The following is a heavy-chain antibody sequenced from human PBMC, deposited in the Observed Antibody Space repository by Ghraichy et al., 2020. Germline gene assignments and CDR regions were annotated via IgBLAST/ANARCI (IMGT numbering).Heavy chain of an antibody. CDR3: ARAAYYYDRGDY. Sequence: GGSLRLSCTASGFTFSNYWMGWVRQAPGKGLEWVANIKQDGSEKHYVGSVEGRFTISRDNAKNSVYLQMNSLRAEDTAVYYCARAAYYYDRGDYWGRGTLVTVSS. J-gene: IGHJ4*02. CDR1: GFTFSNYW. CDR2: IKQDGSEK. V-gene: IGHV3-7*01. D-gene: IGHD3-22*01.